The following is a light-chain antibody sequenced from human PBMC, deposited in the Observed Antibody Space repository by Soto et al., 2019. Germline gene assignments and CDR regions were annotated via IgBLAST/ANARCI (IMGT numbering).Light chain of an antibody. CDR2: AAS. Sequence: DIQLTQSPSFLSASVGDRVTITCRASQGISSYLAWYQQKPGKAPKLLIYAASTLQSGVPSRFSGSGSGTEFTLTISSLQPEDFATYYCQQLNSYPLFTFGLGTKVDIK. V-gene: IGKV1-9*01. CDR1: QGISSY. J-gene: IGKJ3*01. CDR3: QQLNSYPLFT.